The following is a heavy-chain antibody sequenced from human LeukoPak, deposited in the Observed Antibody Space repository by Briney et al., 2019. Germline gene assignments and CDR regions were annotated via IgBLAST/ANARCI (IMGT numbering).Heavy chain of an antibody. V-gene: IGHV5-51*01. J-gene: IGHJ4*02. CDR1: GYSFSNYW. CDR3: ARRGSGWQQKYYFDY. Sequence: GESLKISCKGSGYSFSNYWIGWVRQMPGKGLEWMGIIYPGDSDTRYSPSFQGQVTISADKSISTAYLQWSSLKASDTAMYYCARRGSGWQQKYYFDYWGQGTLVTVSS. D-gene: IGHD6-19*01. CDR2: IYPGDSDT.